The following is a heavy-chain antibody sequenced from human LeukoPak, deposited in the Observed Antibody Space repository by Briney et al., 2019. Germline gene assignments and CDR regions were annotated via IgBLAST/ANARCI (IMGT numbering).Heavy chain of an antibody. D-gene: IGHD1-26*01. CDR1: GYTFTDYY. CDR2: IKPNSAGT. J-gene: IGHJ5*02. CDR3: ARGWPMGAPQGLVH. Sequence: ASVRVSCMASGYTFTDYYMHWVRQAPGQGLEWVGWIKPNSAGTKYAQTFQGRVTVTRDTSISTAYIELRNLRSDDTAVYFCARGWPMGAPQGLVHWGKGTLVTVSS. V-gene: IGHV1-2*02.